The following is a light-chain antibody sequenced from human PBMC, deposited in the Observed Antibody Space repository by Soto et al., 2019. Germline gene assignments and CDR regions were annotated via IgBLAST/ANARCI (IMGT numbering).Light chain of an antibody. J-gene: IGKJ2*01. CDR3: QKYYSAPYT. CDR1: QGVNNY. V-gene: IGKV1-27*01. Sequence: DIQMTQSPSSLSASVGDRVTITCRASQGVNNYLAWYQQKPGRVPKLLIYAASTLHSGVPSRFSGSGYGTDFTLTISSLQPEDAASYYCQKYYSAPYTFGQGTKLEIK. CDR2: AAS.